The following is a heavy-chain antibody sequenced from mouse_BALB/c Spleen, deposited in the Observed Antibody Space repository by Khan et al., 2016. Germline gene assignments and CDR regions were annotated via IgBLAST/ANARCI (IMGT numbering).Heavy chain of an antibody. CDR3: GRGDY. J-gene: IGHJ2*01. V-gene: IGHV5-17*02. CDR1: GFTFSSFG. Sequence: EVELVESGGGLVQPGGSRKLSCAASGFTFSSFGMHWVRQAPEKGLEWVAFISSGSSAIYYAHTVKGRFTISRDNPKNTLFLQMTSLRSEDTAMXYCGRGDYWGAGTTLTVSS. CDR2: ISSGSSAI.